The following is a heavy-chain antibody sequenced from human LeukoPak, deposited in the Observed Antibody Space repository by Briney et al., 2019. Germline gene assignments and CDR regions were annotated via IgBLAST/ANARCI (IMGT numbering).Heavy chain of an antibody. V-gene: IGHV4-38-2*02. Sequence: PSETLSLTCTVSGYSISSGFYWGWIRQPPGKGLEYIGSIYHSGTTYYNPSLKSRVTISVDTSKNQFSLKLSSVTAADTAVYYCARASLASSWYSPYVDYYMDVWGKGTTVTISS. CDR2: IYHSGTT. CDR1: GYSISSGFY. J-gene: IGHJ6*03. D-gene: IGHD6-13*01. CDR3: ARASLASSWYSPYVDYYMDV.